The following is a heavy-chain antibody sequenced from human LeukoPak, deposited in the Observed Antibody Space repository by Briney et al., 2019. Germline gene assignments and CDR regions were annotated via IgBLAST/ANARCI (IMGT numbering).Heavy chain of an antibody. J-gene: IGHJ4*02. CDR2: IYTSGST. CDR1: GGSISSGSYY. V-gene: IGHV4-61*02. CDR3: ASSTMVVTPLSDHIDY. Sequence: PSETLSLTCTVSGGSISSGSYYWSWIRQPAGKGLEWIGRIYTSGSTNYNPSLKSRVTISVDTSKNQFSLKLSSVTAAGTAVYYCASSTMVVTPLSDHIDYWGQGTLVTVSS. D-gene: IGHD4-23*01.